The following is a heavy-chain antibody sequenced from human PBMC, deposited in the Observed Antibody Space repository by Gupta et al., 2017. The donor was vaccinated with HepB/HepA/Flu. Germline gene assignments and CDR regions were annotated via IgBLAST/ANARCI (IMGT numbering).Heavy chain of an antibody. CDR1: GFTLSGYY. V-gene: IGHV3-11*01. Sequence: QVQLVESGGGLVKPGGSLRLSCAASGFTLSGYYMSWIRQAPGQGLEWVSYISNSGDTINYADSVEGRFTISRDNAKNSLYLQMKGLRADDTAVYYCVRDCGGDCYGAFDIWGQGTMVTVSS. CDR3: VRDCGGDCYGAFDI. CDR2: ISNSGDTI. D-gene: IGHD2-21*02. J-gene: IGHJ3*02.